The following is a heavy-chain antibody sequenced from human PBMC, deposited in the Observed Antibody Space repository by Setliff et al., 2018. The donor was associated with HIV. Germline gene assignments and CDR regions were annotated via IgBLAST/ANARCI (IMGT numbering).Heavy chain of an antibody. V-gene: IGHV4-59*01. CDR2: IYYSGST. D-gene: IGHD3-3*01. CDR3: ARSPPTTFWSGYTYYYYMDV. CDR1: GGSISSYY. J-gene: IGHJ6*03. Sequence: SETLSLTCTASGGSISSYYWSWIRQPPGKGLEWIGYIYYSGSTNYNPSLKSRVTISVDTSKNQFSLKLNSVTAADTAVYYCARSPPTTFWSGYTYYYYMDVWGKGTTVTVS.